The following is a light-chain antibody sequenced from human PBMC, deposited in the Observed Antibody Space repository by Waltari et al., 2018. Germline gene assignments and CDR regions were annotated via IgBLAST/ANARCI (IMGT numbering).Light chain of an antibody. CDR1: QGILSY. J-gene: IGKJ2*01. V-gene: IGKV1-8*01. CDR3: QQYYSYPYT. CDR2: AAS. Sequence: AIRMTQSPSSFSASTVDRVTTTCPASQGILSYFAWYQQKPGKAPKLLIYAASTLQSGVPSRFSGSGSGTDFTLTISCLQSEDVATYYCQQYYSYPYTFGQGTKLEIK.